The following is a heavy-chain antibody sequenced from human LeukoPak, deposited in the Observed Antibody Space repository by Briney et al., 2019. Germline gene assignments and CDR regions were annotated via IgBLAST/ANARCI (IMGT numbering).Heavy chain of an antibody. CDR1: GYSISSGYY. CDR2: IYHSGST. D-gene: IGHD6-6*01. J-gene: IGHJ3*02. CDR3: ARVLYSSSLGGMGAFDI. Sequence: PSETLSLTCTVSGYSISSGYYRGWIRQPPGKGLEWIGSIYHSGSTYYNPSLKSRVTISVDTSKNQFSLKLSSVTAADTAVYYCARVLYSSSLGGMGAFDIWGQGTVVTVSS. V-gene: IGHV4-38-2*02.